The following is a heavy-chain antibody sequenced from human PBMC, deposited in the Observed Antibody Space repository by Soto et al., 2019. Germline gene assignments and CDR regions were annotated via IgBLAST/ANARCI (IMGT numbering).Heavy chain of an antibody. CDR3: ARDQGGDGGSGSPDWCDP. CDR2: IYYSGST. J-gene: IGHJ5*02. D-gene: IGHD3-10*01. V-gene: IGHV4-31*03. CDR1: GGSISSGGYY. Sequence: QVQLQESGPGLVKPSQTLSLTCTVSGGSISSGGYYWSWIRQHPGKGLEWIGYIYYSGSTYYNPSLKSRVNKSVDTSKNQFSLKLSSVTAADTAVYYCARDQGGDGGSGSPDWCDPWGQGTLVTVSS.